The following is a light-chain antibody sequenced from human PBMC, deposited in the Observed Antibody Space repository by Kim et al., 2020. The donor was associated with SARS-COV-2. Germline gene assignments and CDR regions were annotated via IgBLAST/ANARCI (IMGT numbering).Light chain of an antibody. CDR2: GNT. Sequence: RVTISCTGSSSNIGAGFDVQWYQQLPGTAPKLLIYGNTNRPSGVPDRFSGAKSGTSASLAITGLQADDEADYYCQSYDSSLSVYVFGTGTKV. CDR1: SSNIGAGFD. CDR3: QSYDSSLSVYV. J-gene: IGLJ1*01. V-gene: IGLV1-40*01.